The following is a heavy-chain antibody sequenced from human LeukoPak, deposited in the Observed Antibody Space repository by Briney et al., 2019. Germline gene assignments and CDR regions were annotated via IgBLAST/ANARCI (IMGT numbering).Heavy chain of an antibody. Sequence: NSGGSHRLSCAASGFSFSDAWMSWVRQIPGKGLEWVGRIESKTDGGTTDYAAPVKGRFTISRDDSTNTLYLQMNSLKSEDTAVYYCTTYGSGRKFDYWGQGTLVTVSS. D-gene: IGHD3-10*01. CDR1: GFSFSDAW. J-gene: IGHJ4*02. CDR3: TTYGSGRKFDY. CDR2: IESKTDGGTT. V-gene: IGHV3-15*04.